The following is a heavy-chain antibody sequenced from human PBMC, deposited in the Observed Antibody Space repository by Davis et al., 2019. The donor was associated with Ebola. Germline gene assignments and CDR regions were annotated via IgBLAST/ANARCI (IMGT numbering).Heavy chain of an antibody. CDR2: IYYSGST. V-gene: IGHV4-59*01. D-gene: IGHD3-10*01. J-gene: IGHJ5*02. Sequence: MPSETLSLTCTVSGGSISSYYWSWIRQPPGKGLEWIGYIYYSGSTNYNPSLKSRVTISVDTSKNQFSLKLSSVTAADTAVYYCARATSYYGSGSYYNVWGWFDTWGQGTLVTVSS. CDR3: ARATSYYGSGSYYNVWGWFDT. CDR1: GGSISSYY.